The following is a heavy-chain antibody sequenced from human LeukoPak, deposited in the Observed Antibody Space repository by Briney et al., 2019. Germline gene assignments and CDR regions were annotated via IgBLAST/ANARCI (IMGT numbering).Heavy chain of an antibody. J-gene: IGHJ4*02. V-gene: IGHV3-74*01. D-gene: IGHD2-15*01. CDR1: GFTFSSYW. Sequence: QPGGSLRLSCTASGFTFSSYWMQWVRQAPGKGLVWVSRINSDGSSPSYADPVKGRFNISRDNSKTTLYLQMNNLSAEDTAVYYCARETSGSFPYWGQGTLVTVSS. CDR3: ARETSGSFPY. CDR2: INSDGSSP.